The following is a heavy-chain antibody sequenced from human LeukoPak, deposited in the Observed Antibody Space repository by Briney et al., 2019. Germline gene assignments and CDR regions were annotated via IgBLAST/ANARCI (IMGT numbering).Heavy chain of an antibody. CDR3: ARSAYCGGDCSFN. D-gene: IGHD2-21*01. J-gene: IGHJ4*02. CDR2: ISSSSSYI. CDR1: GFTFSSYS. V-gene: IGHV3-21*01. Sequence: GGSLRLSCAASGFTFSSYSMNWVRQAPGKGLEWVSSISSSSSYIYYADSVKGRFTISRDNAKNSLYLQMNSLRAEDTAVYYCARSAYCGGDCSFNWGQGTLVTVSS.